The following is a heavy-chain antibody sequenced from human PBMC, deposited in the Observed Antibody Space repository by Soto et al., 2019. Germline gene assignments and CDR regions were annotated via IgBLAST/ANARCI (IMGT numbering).Heavy chain of an antibody. V-gene: IGHV2-5*02. CDR1: GFSLTTSGVG. D-gene: IGHD3-3*01. Sequence: QITLNESGPTVVRPTETLTLTCRFSGFSLTTSGVGVGWVRQSPGKAPEWLAPIYWDDDKRYSQSLKSRLTVTKDTSKNQVVLTVANLDTTDTATYYCAHRVLRTVFGLVTTTAIYFDFCGQGTPVAVSS. J-gene: IGHJ4*02. CDR2: IYWDDDK. CDR3: AHRVLRTVFGLVTTTAIYFDF.